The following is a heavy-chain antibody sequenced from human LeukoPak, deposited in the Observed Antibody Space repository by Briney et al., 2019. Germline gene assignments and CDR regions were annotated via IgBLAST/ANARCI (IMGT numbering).Heavy chain of an antibody. D-gene: IGHD1-26*01. V-gene: IGHV3-7*01. J-gene: IGHJ5*02. CDR1: GFTFSSYW. CDR2: IKQNGSEK. CDR3: ARERGSYLDP. Sequence: GGSLRLSCAASGFTFSSYWMSWVRQAPGKGLEWVANIKQNGSEKYYVDSVKGRFTISRDNSKNSLYLEMNSLRAEDTAVYYCARERGSYLDPWGQGTLVTVSS.